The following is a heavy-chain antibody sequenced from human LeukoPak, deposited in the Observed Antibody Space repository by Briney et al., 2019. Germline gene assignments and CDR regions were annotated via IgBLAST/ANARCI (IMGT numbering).Heavy chain of an antibody. Sequence: GASVKVSCKESGYTFTSYYMHWVRQAPGQGLEWMGIINPSGGSTSYAQKFQGRVTMTRDMSTSTVYMELSSLRSEDTAVYYCARDPSRVGATFHYYMDVWGKGTTVTVSS. CDR3: ARDPSRVGATFHYYMDV. CDR2: INPSGGST. V-gene: IGHV1-46*01. J-gene: IGHJ6*03. CDR1: GYTFTSYY. D-gene: IGHD1-26*01.